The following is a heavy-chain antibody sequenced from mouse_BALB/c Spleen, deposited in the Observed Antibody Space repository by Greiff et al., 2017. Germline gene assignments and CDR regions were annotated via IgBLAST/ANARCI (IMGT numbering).Heavy chain of an antibody. CDR3: TRPYYYGSSPAWFAY. V-gene: IGHV6-6*02. CDR1: GFTFSNYW. Sequence: EVKLMESGGGLVQPGGSMKLSCVASGFTFSNYWMNWVRQSPEKGLEWVAEIRLKSNNYATHYAESVKGRFTISRDDSKSSVYLQMNNLRAEDTGIYYCTRPYYYGSSPAWFAYWGQGTLVTVSA. CDR2: IRLKSNNYAT. J-gene: IGHJ3*01. D-gene: IGHD1-1*01.